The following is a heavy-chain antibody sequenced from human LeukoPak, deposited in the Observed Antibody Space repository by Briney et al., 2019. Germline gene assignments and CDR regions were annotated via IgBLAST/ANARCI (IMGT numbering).Heavy chain of an antibody. CDR3: ARQDQYYDILSGYSGYWYFDL. CDR2: IYYTGNT. V-gene: IGHV4-61*08. D-gene: IGHD3-9*01. CDR1: GDSITSGGYY. Sequence: SQTLSLTCTVSGDSITSGGYYWSWIRQPPGKGLEWIAYIYYTGNTNYNPSLKSRVTISVDTSKNQFSLELSSVTAADTAVYYCARQDQYYDILSGYSGYWYFDLWGRGTLVTVSS. J-gene: IGHJ2*01.